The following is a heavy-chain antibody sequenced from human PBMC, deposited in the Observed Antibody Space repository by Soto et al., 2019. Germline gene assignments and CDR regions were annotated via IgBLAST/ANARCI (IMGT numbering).Heavy chain of an antibody. J-gene: IGHJ5*02. CDR2: IIPIFGTA. Sequence: QVQLVQSGAEVKKPGSSVKVSCKASGGTFSSYAISWVRQAPGQGLEWMGGIIPIFGTANYGQKFQGRVTMTADEATSTAYMELSSLRSEDTAVYYCARGNIVVVTAIPGWFDPWGQGTLVTVSS. CDR1: GGTFSSYA. CDR3: ARGNIVVVTAIPGWFDP. V-gene: IGHV1-69*01. D-gene: IGHD2-21*02.